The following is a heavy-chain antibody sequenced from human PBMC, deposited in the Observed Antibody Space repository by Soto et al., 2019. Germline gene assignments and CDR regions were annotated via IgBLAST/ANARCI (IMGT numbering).Heavy chain of an antibody. CDR3: ARDRSGSGGRCTHRHDD. CDR1: GITFSGYW. V-gene: IGHV3-7*01. J-gene: IGHJ4*02. Sequence: GGSLRLSCAASGITFSGYWMSWARQAPGKGLEWVANINLDGSEKYYVDSVKGRFTISRDDAKNSLYLHMNSLRAEDTAVYFCARDRSGSGGRCTHRHDDWGKGTLVTVSS. D-gene: IGHD2-15*01. CDR2: INLDGSEK.